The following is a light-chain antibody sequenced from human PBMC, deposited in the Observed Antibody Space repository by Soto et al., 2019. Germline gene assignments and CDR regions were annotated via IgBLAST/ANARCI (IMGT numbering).Light chain of an antibody. CDR1: QSVSSN. CDR3: QQYNNWPHT. J-gene: IGKJ1*01. Sequence: EIVMTQSPATLSVSPGERATLSCRASQSVSSNLAWYQQKPGQAPRLLIYAASTRATDIPARFSGSGSGTAFTLIISSLQSEDFAVYYCQQYNNWPHTFAQGTKVEIK. V-gene: IGKV3-15*01. CDR2: AAS.